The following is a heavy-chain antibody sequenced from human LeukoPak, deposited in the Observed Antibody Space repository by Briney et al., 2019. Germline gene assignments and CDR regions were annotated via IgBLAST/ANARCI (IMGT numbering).Heavy chain of an antibody. CDR2: IYHSGST. Sequence: SETLSLTCAVSGGSISSGGYSWSWIRQPPGKGLEWIGYIYHSGSTCYNPSLKSRVTISVDRSKNQFSLKLSSVTAADTAVYYCARLRYFDWAIDYWGQGTLVTVSS. D-gene: IGHD3-9*01. CDR1: GGSISSGGYS. V-gene: IGHV4-30-2*01. J-gene: IGHJ4*02. CDR3: ARLRYFDWAIDY.